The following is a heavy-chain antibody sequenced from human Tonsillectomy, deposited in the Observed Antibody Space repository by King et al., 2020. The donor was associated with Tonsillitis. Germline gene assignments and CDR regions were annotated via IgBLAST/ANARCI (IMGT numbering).Heavy chain of an antibody. Sequence: QLVQSGGGVVQPGRSLRLSCAASGFTFSNYAIHWVRQAPGKGLEWVAVISYDGSNKYYADSVKGRFTISRDNSKNTLYLQMNSLRAEDTAVYYCARDERDGYNFYYYGMDVWGQGTPVTVSS. V-gene: IGHV3-30*04. CDR2: ISYDGSNK. CDR1: GFTFSNYA. D-gene: IGHD5-24*01. CDR3: ARDERDGYNFYYYGMDV. J-gene: IGHJ6*02.